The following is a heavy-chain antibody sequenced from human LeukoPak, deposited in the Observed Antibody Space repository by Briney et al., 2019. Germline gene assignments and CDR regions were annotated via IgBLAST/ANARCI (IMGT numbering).Heavy chain of an antibody. CDR3: AKGDCRDGYNCLHFDY. CDR1: GFTVISYA. Sequence: PGGSLRLSCAASGFTVISYAMTWVRQGPGKGLEWVSAISGSGDSTYYADSVKGRFTISRDNSKNTMYLQMKSLRAEDTAVYYCAKGDCRDGYNCLHFDYWGQGTLVTVSS. CDR2: ISGSGDST. J-gene: IGHJ4*02. D-gene: IGHD5-24*01. V-gene: IGHV3-23*01.